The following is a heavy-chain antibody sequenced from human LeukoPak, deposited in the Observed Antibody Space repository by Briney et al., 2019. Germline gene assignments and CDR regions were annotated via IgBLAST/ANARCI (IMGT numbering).Heavy chain of an antibody. CDR1: GFTVTSNH. CDR3: ARDSSSYYFDY. V-gene: IGHV3-66*01. Sequence: GGSLRLSCAASGFTVTSNHMNWVRQAPGKGLEWVSIIYTGGTTHYADSLNDRFTISRDDSINTLYLQMNSLRAEDTAVYYCARDSSSYYFDYWGQGTLVTVSS. J-gene: IGHJ4*02. D-gene: IGHD6-6*01. CDR2: IYTGGTT.